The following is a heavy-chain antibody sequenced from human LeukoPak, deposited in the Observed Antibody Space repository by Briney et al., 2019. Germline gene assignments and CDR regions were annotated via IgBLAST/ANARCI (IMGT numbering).Heavy chain of an antibody. V-gene: IGHV5-51*01. CDR1: GYSFTNYW. Sequence: GESLKISGKGSGYSFTNYWIAWVRQMPGKGLEWMGIIYPGDSDTTYSPSFQGQVNISADRSISTAYLQWSSLKASDTAMYYCARRRNVYYFDYWGQGTLVTFSS. D-gene: IGHD1-1*01. CDR2: IYPGDSDT. J-gene: IGHJ4*02. CDR3: ARRRNVYYFDY.